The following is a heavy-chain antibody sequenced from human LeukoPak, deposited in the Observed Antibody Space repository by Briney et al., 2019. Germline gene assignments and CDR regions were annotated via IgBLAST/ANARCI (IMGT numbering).Heavy chain of an antibody. CDR1: GLTLSTYW. J-gene: IGHJ5*02. V-gene: IGHV3-7*01. CDR3: TRGPRGYDSSGAP. D-gene: IGHD3-22*01. Sequence: GGSLRLSCAASGLTLSTYWMSCVRQAPGKGLEWLANIKQDGSEKYYVDSVKGRFTISRDNVENSLDLQMNSLRVEDTAVYYCTRGPRGYDSSGAPWGQGTLVTVSS. CDR2: IKQDGSEK.